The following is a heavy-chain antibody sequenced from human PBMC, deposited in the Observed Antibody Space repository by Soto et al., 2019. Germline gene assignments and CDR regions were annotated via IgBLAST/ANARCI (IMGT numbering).Heavy chain of an antibody. J-gene: IGHJ6*04. V-gene: IGHV3-30*03. CDR1: GFTFSSYG. Sequence: GGSLRLSCAASGFTFSSYGMHWVRQAPGKGLEWVAVISYDGSNKYYADSVRGRFTISRDNSKNTLYLQMNSLRAEDTAVYYCADDSSGYYYGMDVWGEGTTVTVSS. CDR3: ADDSSGYYYGMDV. D-gene: IGHD3-22*01. CDR2: ISYDGSNK.